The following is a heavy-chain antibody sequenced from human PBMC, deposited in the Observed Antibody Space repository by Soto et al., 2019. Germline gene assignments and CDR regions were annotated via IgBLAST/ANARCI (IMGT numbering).Heavy chain of an antibody. D-gene: IGHD3-10*01. J-gene: IGHJ3*02. CDR2: TYYRSKWYN. CDR3: ARERGVLSEAFDI. CDR1: GDSVSSNSAA. Sequence: QVQLQQSGPGLVKPSQTLSLTCAISGDSVSSNSAAWNWLRQSPSRGLEWLGRTYYRSKWYNDYAPSVKSQITINPDTSRNQLSLRLNSVTPEDTAVYYCARERGVLSEAFDIWGQGTVVTVSS. V-gene: IGHV6-1*01.